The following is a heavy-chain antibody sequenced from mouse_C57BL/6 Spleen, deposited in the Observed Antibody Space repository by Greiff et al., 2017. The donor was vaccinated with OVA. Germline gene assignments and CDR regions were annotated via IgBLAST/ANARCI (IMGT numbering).Heavy chain of an antibody. CDR2: IDPSDSYT. D-gene: IGHD1-1*02. Sequence: VQLQQSGAELVMPGASVKLSCKASGYTFTSYWMHWVKQRPGQGLEWIGEIDPSDSYTNYNQKFKGKSTLTVDKSSSTAYMQLSSLTSEDSAVYYCARWGGPYYAMDYWGQGTSVTVSS. CDR1: GYTFTSYW. J-gene: IGHJ4*01. CDR3: ARWGGPYYAMDY. V-gene: IGHV1-69*01.